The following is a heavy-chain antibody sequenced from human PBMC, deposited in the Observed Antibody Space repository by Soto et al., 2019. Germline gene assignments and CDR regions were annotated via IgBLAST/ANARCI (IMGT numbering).Heavy chain of an antibody. CDR1: GYTFTGYY. CDR3: AREPLPPTYIWGSYRPDAFDI. CDR2: INPNSGGT. D-gene: IGHD3-16*02. Sequence: ASVKVSCKASGYTFTGYYMLWVRQAPGQGLEWMGWINPNSGGTNYAQKFQGWVTMTRDTSISTAYMELSRLRSDDTAVYYCAREPLPPTYIWGSYRPDAFDIWGQGTMVTVSS. V-gene: IGHV1-2*04. J-gene: IGHJ3*02.